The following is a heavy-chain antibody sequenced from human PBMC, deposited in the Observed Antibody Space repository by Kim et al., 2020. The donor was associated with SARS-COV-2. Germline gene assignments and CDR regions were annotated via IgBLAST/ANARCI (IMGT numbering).Heavy chain of an antibody. CDR3: ARQPDCSGGSCYSVGGAFDI. Sequence: GESLQISCKGSGYSFTSYWIGWVRQMPGKGLEWMGIIYPGDSDTRYSPSFQGQVTISADKSIRTAYLQWSSLKASDTAMYYCARQPDCSGGSCYSVGGAFDIWGQGTMVTLSS. V-gene: IGHV5-51*01. CDR1: GYSFTSYW. J-gene: IGHJ3*02. CDR2: IYPGDSDT. D-gene: IGHD2-15*01.